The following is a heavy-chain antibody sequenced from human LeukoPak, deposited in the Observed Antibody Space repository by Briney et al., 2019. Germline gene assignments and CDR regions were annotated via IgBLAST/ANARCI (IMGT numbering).Heavy chain of an antibody. D-gene: IGHD3-10*01. V-gene: IGHV1-8*01. Sequence: ASVKVSCKASGYTFTSYDINWVRQATGQGLEWMGWMNPNSGNTGYAQKFKGRVTMTRNTSISTAYVELSSLRSEDTAVYYCARAVRSFYSGSYYPDYWGQGTLVTVSS. CDR2: MNPNSGNT. CDR1: GYTFTSYD. J-gene: IGHJ4*02. CDR3: ARAVRSFYSGSYYPDY.